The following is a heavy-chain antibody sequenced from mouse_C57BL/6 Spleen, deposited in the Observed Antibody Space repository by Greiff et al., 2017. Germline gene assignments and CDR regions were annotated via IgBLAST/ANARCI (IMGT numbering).Heavy chain of an antibody. CDR3: ARRGYYGSSDSYAMDY. CDR2: INPNNGGT. CDR1: GYTFTDYY. V-gene: IGHV1-26*01. D-gene: IGHD1-1*01. Sequence: EVQLQQSGPELVKPGASVKISCKASGYTFTDYYMNWVKQSHGKSLEWIGDINPNNGGTSYNQKFKGKATLTVDKSSSTAYMELRSLTSEDSAVYYCARRGYYGSSDSYAMDYWGQGTSVTVSS. J-gene: IGHJ4*01.